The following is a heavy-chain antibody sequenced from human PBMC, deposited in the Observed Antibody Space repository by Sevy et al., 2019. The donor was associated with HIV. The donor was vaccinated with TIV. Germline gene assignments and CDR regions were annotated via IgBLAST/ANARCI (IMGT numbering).Heavy chain of an antibody. D-gene: IGHD6-13*01. V-gene: IGHV6-1*01. Sequence: SETLSLTCAISGDSVSSNSAAWNWIRQSPSRGLEWLGRTCYRSKWYNDYAVSVKSRITINPDTSKNQFSLQLNSVTPEYTAVYYCVRDLGSSPNWLDPWGQGTLVTVSS. J-gene: IGHJ5*02. CDR3: VRDLGSSPNWLDP. CDR2: TCYRSKWYN. CDR1: GDSVSSNSAA.